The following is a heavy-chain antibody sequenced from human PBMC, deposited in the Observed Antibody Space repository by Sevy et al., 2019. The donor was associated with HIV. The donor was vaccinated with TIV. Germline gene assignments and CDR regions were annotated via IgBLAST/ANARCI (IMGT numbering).Heavy chain of an antibody. CDR2: IKTDGKII. J-gene: IGHJ4*02. CDR1: GFTFTSDY. CDR3: ARGSRGTFGS. D-gene: IGHD1-26*01. V-gene: IGHV3-74*01. Sequence: GGSLRLSCAASGFTFTSDYMHWVRLPPVKGLVWVSHIKTDGKIIRYADSVKGRFTTSRDNAKNTLYLQMNSLRAEDTAAYYCARGSRGTFGSWGQGTLVTVSS.